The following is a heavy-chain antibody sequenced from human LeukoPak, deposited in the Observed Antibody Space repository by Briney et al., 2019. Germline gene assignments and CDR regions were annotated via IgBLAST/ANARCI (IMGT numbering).Heavy chain of an antibody. CDR3: SKEVPYFDY. Sequence: GVSLRLSCPTSGLTFNNYVMTWVRQAAAQGLAGVSSISIIGRSTYYPDSVRGRFTLSRYNAKNTLFLQANALKADDPALYYCSKEVPYFDYWGRGTLVTVSS. CDR1: GLTFNNYV. CDR2: ISIIGRST. D-gene: IGHD1-1*01. J-gene: IGHJ4*02. V-gene: IGHV3-23*01.